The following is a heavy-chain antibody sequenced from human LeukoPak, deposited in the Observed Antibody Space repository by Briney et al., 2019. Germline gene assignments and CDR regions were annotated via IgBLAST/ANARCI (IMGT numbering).Heavy chain of an antibody. J-gene: IGHJ5*02. CDR2: INPNSGGT. Sequence: GASVKVSCKASGYTFTGYYMHWVRQAPGQGLEWMGWINPNSGGTKYAQKFQGRVTMTRDTSISTAYMELSRLKSDDTAVYYCARPPTVTRGWFDPWGQGTLVTVSS. V-gene: IGHV1-2*02. CDR3: ARPPTVTRGWFDP. CDR1: GYTFTGYY. D-gene: IGHD4-17*01.